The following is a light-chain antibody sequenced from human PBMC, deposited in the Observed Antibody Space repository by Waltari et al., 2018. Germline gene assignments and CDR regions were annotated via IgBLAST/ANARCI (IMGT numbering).Light chain of an antibody. V-gene: IGLV2-14*01. CDR3: SSYRSYNSVV. CDR2: DVT. J-gene: IGLJ2*01. Sequence: QSALTQPASVSGSPGPSITISCTGTSSDVGGYNFFSWYPQNAGKAPKMLIYDVTKRPSGVSDRFSGSKSGNTASLTISGLQAEDEADYYCSSYRSYNSVVFGGGTKLTVL. CDR1: SSDVGGYNF.